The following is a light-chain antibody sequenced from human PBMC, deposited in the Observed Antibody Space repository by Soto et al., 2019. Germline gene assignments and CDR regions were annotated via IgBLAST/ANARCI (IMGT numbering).Light chain of an antibody. J-gene: IGKJ1*01. CDR1: QSVSSSY. CDR3: QQYGSSLWT. Sequence: EILLTPSRGTLSLSPCERATLSSSASQSVSSSYLAWYQQKPGQAPRLLIYGASSRATGIPDRFSGSGSGTDFTLTISRLEPEDFAVYYCQQYGSSLWTFGQGTKVDI. CDR2: GAS. V-gene: IGKV3-20*01.